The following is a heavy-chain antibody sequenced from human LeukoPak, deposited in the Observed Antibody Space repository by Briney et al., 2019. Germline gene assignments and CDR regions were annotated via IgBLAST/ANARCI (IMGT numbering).Heavy chain of an antibody. CDR3: ARALRPGPRIGNYYFDY. D-gene: IGHD1-7*01. J-gene: IGHJ4*02. CDR2: IIPIFGTA. V-gene: IGHV1-69*13. Sequence: ASVKVSCKASGGTFTSYAISWVRQAPGQGLEWMGGIIPIFGTANYAQKFQGRVTITADESTSTAYMELSSLRSEDTAVYYCARALRPGPRIGNYYFDYWGQGTLVTVSS. CDR1: GGTFTSYA.